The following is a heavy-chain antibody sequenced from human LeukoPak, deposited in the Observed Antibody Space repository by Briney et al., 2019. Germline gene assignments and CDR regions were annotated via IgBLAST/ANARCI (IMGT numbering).Heavy chain of an antibody. CDR3: ARDPSIAAAAKTRLYAFDI. CDR1: GYTFTSYG. CDR2: ISAYNGNT. Sequence: ASVKVSCKASGYTFTSYGISWVRQAPGQGLEWMGWISAYNGNTNYAQKLQGRVTMTTDTSTRSLRSDDTAVYYCARDPSIAAAAKTRLYAFDIWGQGTMVTVSS. V-gene: IGHV1-18*01. J-gene: IGHJ3*02. D-gene: IGHD6-13*01.